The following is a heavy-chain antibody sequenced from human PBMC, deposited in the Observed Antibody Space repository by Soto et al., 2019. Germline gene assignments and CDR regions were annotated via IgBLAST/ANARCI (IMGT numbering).Heavy chain of an antibody. D-gene: IGHD2-2*01. Sequence: ASVNVSCKASGGTFSSYAISWVRQAPGQGLEWMGGIIPIFGTANYAQKFQGRVTITADESTSTAYMELSSLRSEDTAVYYCARICSSTSCYGAVGNYWGQGTLVTVSS. CDR1: GGTFSSYA. J-gene: IGHJ4*02. CDR3: ARICSSTSCYGAVGNY. V-gene: IGHV1-69*13. CDR2: IIPIFGTA.